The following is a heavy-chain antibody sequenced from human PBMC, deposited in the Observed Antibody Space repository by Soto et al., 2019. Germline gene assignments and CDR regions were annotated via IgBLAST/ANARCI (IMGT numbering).Heavy chain of an antibody. CDR3: ARADYGDYVWFGY. Sequence: SVKVSCKASGGTFSSYAISWVRQAPGQGPEWMGGIIPIFGTANYAQKLQGRVTITADKSTSTAYMELSSLRSEDTAVYYCARADYGDYVWFGYWGQGTLVTVSS. V-gene: IGHV1-69*06. J-gene: IGHJ4*02. D-gene: IGHD4-17*01. CDR1: GGTFSSYA. CDR2: IIPIFGTA.